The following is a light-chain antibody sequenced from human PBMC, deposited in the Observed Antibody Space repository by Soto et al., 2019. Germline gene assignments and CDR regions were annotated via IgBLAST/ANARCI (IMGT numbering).Light chain of an antibody. CDR2: TAS. J-gene: IGKJ1*01. V-gene: IGKV1-12*01. Sequence: DIQMTQSPSSVSASVGDRVTITCRASQDISSWLAWYQQKPGKAPKLLIYTASTLQSGVPSRFSGSGSGTYFTLTISSLQPEDFATYYCQQANSFPPWTFGQGTKVEIK. CDR1: QDISSW. CDR3: QQANSFPPWT.